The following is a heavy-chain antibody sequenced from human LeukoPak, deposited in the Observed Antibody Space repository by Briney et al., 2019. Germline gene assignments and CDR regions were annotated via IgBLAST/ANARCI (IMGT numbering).Heavy chain of an antibody. CDR1: GYTFTHYY. CDR2: INPKNGGP. D-gene: IGHD3-10*01. J-gene: IGHJ4*02. Sequence: GASVKVSCKASGYTFTHYYVHWARQAPGQGLEGMGWINPKNGGPNFAQKFQGRVTMTRDTSISTAYMELTSLKSDDTAVYYCARLGLVIRGESDSWGQGTLVTVSS. V-gene: IGHV1-2*02. CDR3: ARLGLVIRGESDS.